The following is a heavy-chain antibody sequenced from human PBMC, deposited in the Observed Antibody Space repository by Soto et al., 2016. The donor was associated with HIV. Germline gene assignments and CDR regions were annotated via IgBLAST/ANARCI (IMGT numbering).Heavy chain of an antibody. Sequence: EVQLLESGGGLVQPGGPLRLSCAASGFTFSSYAMSWVRQAPGKGLEWVSGISGSVSTYYADSIKGRFTISRDNSKNTLYLQMNGLTAEDTALYYCAKDPQYYYDSTAPFDYWGQGTLVTVSS. CDR3: AKDPQYYYDSTAPFDY. CDR2: ISGSVST. J-gene: IGHJ4*02. V-gene: IGHV3-23*01. D-gene: IGHD3-22*01. CDR1: GFTFSSYA.